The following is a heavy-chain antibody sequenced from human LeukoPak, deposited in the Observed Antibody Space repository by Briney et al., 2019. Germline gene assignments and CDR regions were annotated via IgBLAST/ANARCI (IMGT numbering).Heavy chain of an antibody. CDR1: GYTFTSNY. Sequence: ASVEVSCKAFGYTFTSNYMHWVRQAPGQGPEWMGVISPSGGSTTYAQKFQGRVTLTRDMSTSTDYLELSSLRSEDTAVYYSARGVVGATTSGGEYYFDYWGQGTLVTVSS. CDR3: ARGVVGATTSGGEYYFDY. V-gene: IGHV1-46*01. J-gene: IGHJ4*02. CDR2: ISPSGGST. D-gene: IGHD1-26*01.